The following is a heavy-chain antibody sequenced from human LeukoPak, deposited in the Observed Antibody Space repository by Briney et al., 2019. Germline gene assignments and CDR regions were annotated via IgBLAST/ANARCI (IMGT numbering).Heavy chain of an antibody. CDR2: MNPNSGNT. D-gene: IGHD1/OR15-1a*01. V-gene: IGHV1-8*02. CDR3: AIISVAGTRYFDY. J-gene: IGHJ4*02. Sequence: GASVKVSCKASGYTFTSYDINWVRQATGQGLEWMGWMNPNSGNTGYAQKFQGRVTMTTETSTTTAYMEVRRLKSDDTAVYYCAIISVAGTRYFDYWGQGTPVTVSS. CDR1: GYTFTSYD.